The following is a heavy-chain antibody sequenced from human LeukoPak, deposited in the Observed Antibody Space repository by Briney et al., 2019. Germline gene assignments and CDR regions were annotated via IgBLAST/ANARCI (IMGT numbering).Heavy chain of an antibody. CDR2: ISSNGGST. Sequence: PAGGSLRLSCSASGFTFSSYAMHWVRQAPGKGLEYVSAISSNGGSTYYADSVKGRFTISRDNSKNTLYLQMSSLRAEDTAVYYCVKSYSSSSRSDFDYWGQGTLVTVSS. V-gene: IGHV3-64D*06. CDR3: VKSYSSSSRSDFDY. J-gene: IGHJ4*02. CDR1: GFTFSSYA. D-gene: IGHD6-6*01.